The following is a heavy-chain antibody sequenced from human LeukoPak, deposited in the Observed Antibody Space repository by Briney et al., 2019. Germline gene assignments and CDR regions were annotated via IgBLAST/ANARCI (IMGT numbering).Heavy chain of an antibody. V-gene: IGHV3-30*02. CDR2: IRYDGSNK. D-gene: IGHD3-10*01. CDR3: ARSALVAGTSTFDY. Sequence: SGGSLRLSCAASGFTFSSYGMHWVRQAPGKGLEWVAFIRYDGSNKYYADSVKGRFTISRDNSKNTLYLQMNSLRAEDTAVYYCARSALVAGTSTFDYWGQGILLTVSS. CDR1: GFTFSSYG. J-gene: IGHJ4*02.